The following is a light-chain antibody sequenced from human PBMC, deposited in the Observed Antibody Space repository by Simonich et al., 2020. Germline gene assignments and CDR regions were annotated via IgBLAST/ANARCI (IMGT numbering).Light chain of an antibody. CDR2: KGS. Sequence: VVTQEPSFSVSPGGTVTLTCGLSSGSVSTSYYPSWYQQKPGQAPVLGIYKGSERPSGIPERFSGSSSGTTVTLTISGVQAEDEADYYCQSADSSGTYRVFGGGTKLTVL. CDR3: QSADSSGTYRV. CDR1: VSTSYY. V-gene: IGLV3-25*03. J-gene: IGLJ3*02.